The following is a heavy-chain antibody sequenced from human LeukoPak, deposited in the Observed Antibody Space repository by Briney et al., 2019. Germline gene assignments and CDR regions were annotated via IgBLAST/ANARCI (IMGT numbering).Heavy chain of an antibody. CDR2: IYTSGRT. CDR1: GFTVSTNY. J-gene: IGHJ4*02. D-gene: IGHD3-22*01. Sequence: GGSLRLSCAASGFTVSTNYMSWVRQAPGKGLEGVAVIYTSGRTYYADSVKGRFTISRDNSKNTLYLQMNSLRADDTAVYYCARESNSGYYLSYWGQGTLVTVSS. V-gene: IGHV3-66*01. CDR3: ARESNSGYYLSY.